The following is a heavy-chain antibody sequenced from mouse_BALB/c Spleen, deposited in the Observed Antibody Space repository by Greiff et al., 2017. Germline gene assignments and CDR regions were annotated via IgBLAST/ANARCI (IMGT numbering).Heavy chain of an antibody. CDR2: ILPGSGST. Sequence: QVQLQQSGAELMKPGASVKISCKATGYTFSSYWIEWVKQRPGHGLEWIGEILPGSGSTNYNEKFKGKATFTAATSTNTAYMQLSSLTSTDSAVYYCAYYYGNSFAYWGQGTLVTVSA. CDR1: GYTFSSYW. CDR3: AYYYGNSFAY. D-gene: IGHD2-1*01. V-gene: IGHV1-9*01. J-gene: IGHJ3*01.